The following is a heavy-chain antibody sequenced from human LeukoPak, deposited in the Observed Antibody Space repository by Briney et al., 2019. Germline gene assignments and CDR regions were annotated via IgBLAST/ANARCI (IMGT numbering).Heavy chain of an antibody. J-gene: IGHJ6*03. CDR2: INPNGGST. D-gene: IGHD3-9*01. CDR1: GYTFTNYY. V-gene: IGHV1-46*01. Sequence: ASVKVSCKASGYTFTNYYIHWVRQAPGQGLGWVGLINPNGGSTGYAQRFQGRVTVTTDTSTSTVYMELNSLGSEDTAVYYCARATYYDILTGSYYYYMDVWGKGTTVTISS. CDR3: ARATYYDILTGSYYYYMDV.